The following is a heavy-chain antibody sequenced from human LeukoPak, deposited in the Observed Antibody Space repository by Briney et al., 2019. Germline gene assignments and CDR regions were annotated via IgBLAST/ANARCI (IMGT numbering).Heavy chain of an antibody. CDR3: ASGYSYGYSGDY. Sequence: GGSLRLSCAASGFTFSSYEMNWVRQAPGKGLEWVSYISSSGSPVYYPDSVKGRFSISRDNAENSLYLQINSLRSEDTAVYYCASGYSYGYSGDYWGQGTLVTVSS. CDR1: GFTFSSYE. V-gene: IGHV3-48*03. J-gene: IGHJ4*02. CDR2: ISSSGSPV. D-gene: IGHD5-18*01.